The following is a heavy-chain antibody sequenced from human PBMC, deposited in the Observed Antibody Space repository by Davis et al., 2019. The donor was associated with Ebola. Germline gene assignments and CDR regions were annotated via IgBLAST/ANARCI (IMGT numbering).Heavy chain of an antibody. CDR2: IIPILGIA. D-gene: IGHD1-26*01. CDR1: RCTFSSYT. J-gene: IGHJ4*02. CDR3: AQWDYRRIDF. Sequence: SVKVSCKASRCTFSSYTIRWVRPAPGQGLEWMGRIIPILGIANYAQKFQGRVAITADESTSTAYMELTSLRSEDTAVYYCAQWDYRRIDFWGQGTLVTVSS. V-gene: IGHV1-69*02.